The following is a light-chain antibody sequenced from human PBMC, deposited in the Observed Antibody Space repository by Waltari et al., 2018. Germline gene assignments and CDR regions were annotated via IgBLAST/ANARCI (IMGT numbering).Light chain of an antibody. CDR3: CSYAGVHTFWL. CDR2: DVN. CDR1: TSDVGGYNS. J-gene: IGLJ3*02. V-gene: IGLV2-11*01. Sequence: QSALTQPPSVSGSPEQSVTISCTGSTSDVGGYNSVSWYQQHPGKAPKLIIFDVNQRPSGVPERFSGSKSGNTASLTISVLRPEDEADYHCCSYAGVHTFWLFGGGTKLTVL.